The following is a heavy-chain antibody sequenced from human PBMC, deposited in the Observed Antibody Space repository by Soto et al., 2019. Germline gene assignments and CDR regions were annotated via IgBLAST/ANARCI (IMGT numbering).Heavy chain of an antibody. D-gene: IGHD5-12*01. V-gene: IGHV1-18*01. Sequence: QVQLVQSGAEVKRPGASVKVSCKASGYTFTSYGISWVRQAPGQGLEWMGWISAYNGNTNYAQKLQGRVTMTTDTSPSTAYMELRGLRSDDTAVYYCAGVGYSGYDWRGAFDYWGQGTLVTVSS. CDR2: ISAYNGNT. J-gene: IGHJ4*02. CDR1: GYTFTSYG. CDR3: AGVGYSGYDWRGAFDY.